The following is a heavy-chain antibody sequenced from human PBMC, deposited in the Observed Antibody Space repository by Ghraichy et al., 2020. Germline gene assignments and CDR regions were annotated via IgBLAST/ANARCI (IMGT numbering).Heavy chain of an antibody. J-gene: IGHJ4*02. D-gene: IGHD6-13*01. Sequence: GGSLRLSCAASGFTFSSYWMHWVRQAPGKGLVWVSRINSDASSTSYADSVKGQFTISRDNAKNTLYLQMNSLRAEDTAVYYCARGPEWSSSWHDYWGQGTLVTVSS. CDR3: ARGPEWSSSWHDY. CDR2: INSDASST. V-gene: IGHV3-74*01. CDR1: GFTFSSYW.